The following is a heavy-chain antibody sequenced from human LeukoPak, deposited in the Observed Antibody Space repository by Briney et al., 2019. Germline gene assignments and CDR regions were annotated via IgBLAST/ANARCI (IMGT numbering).Heavy chain of an antibody. CDR3: ITVYDSVTY. Sequence: GGSLRLSCGASGFTFRNAWMDWVRQAPGKGLEWVGRVKSTPDGGTTDYAAPVKGRFTILRDDSKNTLFLQMTSLKTEDTAVCYCITVYDSVTYWGRGTLVTVSS. J-gene: IGHJ4*02. CDR1: GFTFRNAW. D-gene: IGHD5/OR15-5a*01. CDR2: VKSTPDGGTT. V-gene: IGHV3-15*01.